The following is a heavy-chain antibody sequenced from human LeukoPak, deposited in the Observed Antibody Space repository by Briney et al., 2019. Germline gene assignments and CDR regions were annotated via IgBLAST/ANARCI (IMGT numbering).Heavy chain of an antibody. J-gene: IGHJ4*02. Sequence: ASVNVSCTASGYTFTGYYMHWVRQAPGQGLEWMGRINPNSGGTNYAQKFQGRVTMTRDTSISTAYMELSRLRSDDTAVYYCARGEIVGATKLKIMPDYWGQGTLVTVSS. CDR1: GYTFTGYY. CDR3: ARGEIVGATKLKIMPDY. CDR2: INPNSGGT. V-gene: IGHV1-2*06. D-gene: IGHD1-26*01.